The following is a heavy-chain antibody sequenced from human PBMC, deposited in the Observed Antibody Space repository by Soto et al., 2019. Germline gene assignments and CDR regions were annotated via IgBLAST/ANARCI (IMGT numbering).Heavy chain of an antibody. D-gene: IGHD6-19*01. CDR1: GFTFSSYT. J-gene: IGHJ4*02. CDR3: ARGAGYLPY. CDR2: ISFSSTNI. Sequence: EVQLVESGGGLVRPWASLRLSCAASGFTFSSYTMTWVRQAPGKGLEWVSSISFSSTNIHYADSVKGRFTISRDNAKNSLDLQMNSLGAEDTAVYYCARGAGYLPYWGQGTLVTVSS. V-gene: IGHV3-21*01.